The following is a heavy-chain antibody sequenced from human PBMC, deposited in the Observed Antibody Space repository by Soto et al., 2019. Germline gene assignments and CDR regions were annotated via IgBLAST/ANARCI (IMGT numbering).Heavy chain of an antibody. D-gene: IGHD6-6*01. CDR1: GYTLTELS. V-gene: IGHV1-24*01. Sequence: ASVKVSCKVSGYTLTELSMHWVRQAPGKGLEWMGGFGPEDGETIYAQKFQGRVTMTEDTSTDTAYMELSSLRSEYTAVYYCATGDYSSSSFRVRYYYYGMDVWGQGTTVTVSS. J-gene: IGHJ6*02. CDR3: ATGDYSSSSFRVRYYYYGMDV. CDR2: FGPEDGET.